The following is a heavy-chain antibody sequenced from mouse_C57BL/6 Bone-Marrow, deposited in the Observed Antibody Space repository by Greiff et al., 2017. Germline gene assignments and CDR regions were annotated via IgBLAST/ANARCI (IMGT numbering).Heavy chain of an antibody. CDR3: ARNGYYAWFAY. CDR2: IYPRSGNT. CDR1: GYTFTSYG. D-gene: IGHD2-3*01. Sequence: QVQLQQSGAELARPGASVKLSCKASGYTFTSYGISWVKQRTGQGLEWIGEIYPRSGNTYYNEKFKGKATLTADKSSSTAYMELRSLTSEDAAVYFCARNGYYAWFAYWGQGTLVTVSA. J-gene: IGHJ3*01. V-gene: IGHV1-81*01.